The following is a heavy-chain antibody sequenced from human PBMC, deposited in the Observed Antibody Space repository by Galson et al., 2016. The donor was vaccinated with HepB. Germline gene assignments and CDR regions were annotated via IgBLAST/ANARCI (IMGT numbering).Heavy chain of an antibody. CDR3: NIGVETPDYGDFAC. J-gene: IGHJ4*02. V-gene: IGHV3-15*01. CDR2: IKSKTDGGTT. Sequence: SLRLSCAVSGFSFRNAWMSWVRQAPGKGLEWVGRIKSKTDGGTTDYAAPVKGRFTISRDDSKNTLFLQMSGLKTEDTAVYYCNIGVETPDYGDFACWGQGTLVTVSS. D-gene: IGHD4-17*01. CDR1: GFSFRNAW.